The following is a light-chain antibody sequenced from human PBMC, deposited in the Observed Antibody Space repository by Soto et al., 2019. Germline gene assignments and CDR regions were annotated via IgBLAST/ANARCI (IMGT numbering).Light chain of an antibody. Sequence: EIALTQSPGTLSLSPGERATLSCRASQSVSSSYLAWYQQKPGQAPRLLIYGASSRATGIPDRFSGSGSGTDFTLTISRLEPEDVAVYYCQRYGSSPRTFGQGTRLEIK. CDR3: QRYGSSPRT. J-gene: IGKJ5*01. V-gene: IGKV3-20*01. CDR1: QSVSSSY. CDR2: GAS.